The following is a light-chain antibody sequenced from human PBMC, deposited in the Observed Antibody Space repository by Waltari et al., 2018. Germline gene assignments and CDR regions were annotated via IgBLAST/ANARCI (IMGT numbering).Light chain of an antibody. CDR1: YLANKY. CDR3: QVWDSDTTALI. V-gene: IGLV3-1*01. J-gene: IGLJ1*01. CDR2: QDD. Sequence: SSDLTQAPSVSVSPGQTASITRPGDYLANKYVSWFQQRPGQSPLLVIYQDDKRPSGIPERFSGSNSGNTATLTISGTQAMDEGDYYCQVWDSDTTALIFGTGTSVTV.